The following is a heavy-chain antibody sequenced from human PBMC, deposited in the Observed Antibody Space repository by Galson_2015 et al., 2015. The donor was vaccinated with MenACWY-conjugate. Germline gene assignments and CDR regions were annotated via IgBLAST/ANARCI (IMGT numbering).Heavy chain of an antibody. J-gene: IGHJ4*02. CDR2: ITTTSAI. D-gene: IGHD3-10*01. Sequence: SLRLSCAASGFTFTTYNMNWVRQAPGKGLEWVPYITTTSAIFYADSVKGRFTVSRDNAKNSLFLQMNSLRAEDTAVYYCTRGDTMGRADYWGQGTLVTVSS. V-gene: IGHV3-48*01. CDR1: GFTFTTYN. CDR3: TRGDTMGRADY.